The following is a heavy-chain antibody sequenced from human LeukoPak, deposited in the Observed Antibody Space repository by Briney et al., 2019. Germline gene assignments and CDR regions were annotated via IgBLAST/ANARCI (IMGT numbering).Heavy chain of an antibody. Sequence: PGGSLRLSXAASGFTFDDYAMHWVRQAPGKGLEWVSLISGDGGSTYYADSVKGRFTISRDNSKNSLYLQMNSLRTEDTALYYCAKDIRWRIVVVVAASHYYYMDVWGKETTVTVSS. D-gene: IGHD2-15*01. V-gene: IGHV3-43*02. CDR1: GFTFDDYA. CDR3: AKDIRWRIVVVVAASHYYYMDV. CDR2: ISGDGGST. J-gene: IGHJ6*03.